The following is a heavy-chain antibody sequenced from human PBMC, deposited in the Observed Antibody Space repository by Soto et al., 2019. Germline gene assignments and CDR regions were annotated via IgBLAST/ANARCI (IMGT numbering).Heavy chain of an antibody. D-gene: IGHD3-22*01. CDR2: ISASNGNT. J-gene: IGHJ4*02. Sequence: QVQLVQSGAEVKNSGASVKVSCKASGYTFTSYGFSWVRQAPGQGLEWMGWISASNGNTNYAQKLQGRVTMTTDTSTGTAYMELRSLRSDDTATYYCARERSRYDRSGYYRPDDWGQGTLVTVSS. CDR1: GYTFTSYG. CDR3: ARERSRYDRSGYYRPDD. V-gene: IGHV1-18*01.